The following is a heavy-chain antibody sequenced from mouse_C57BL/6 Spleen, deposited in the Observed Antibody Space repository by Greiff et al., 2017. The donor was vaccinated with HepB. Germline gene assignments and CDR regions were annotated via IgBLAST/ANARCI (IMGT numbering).Heavy chain of an antibody. CDR2: IYPGDGDT. J-gene: IGHJ4*01. V-gene: IGHV1-82*01. CDR1: GYAFSSSW. D-gene: IGHD1-1*01. Sequence: QVQLKESGPELVKPGASVKISCKASGYAFSSSWMNWVKQRPGKGLEWIGRIYPGDGDTNYNGKFKGKATLTADKSSSTACMQLSSLTSEDSAVYFCARNLDYYGYAMDYWGQGTSVTVSS. CDR3: ARNLDYYGYAMDY.